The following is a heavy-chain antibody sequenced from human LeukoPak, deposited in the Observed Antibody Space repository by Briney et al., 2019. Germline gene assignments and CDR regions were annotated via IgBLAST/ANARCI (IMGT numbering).Heavy chain of an antibody. CDR1: GFTFSDYW. CDR3: ARGGLGVTPNDY. J-gene: IGHJ4*02. Sequence: GGSLRLSCAASGFTFSDYWMHWVRQAPGKGLEWVSGTNGDGSRTAYADSVKGRFSSSRDNAKNTLYLQVNSLRDEDTAVYYCARGGLGVTPNDYWGQGTLVTVSS. CDR2: TNGDGSRT. D-gene: IGHD3-10*01. V-gene: IGHV3-74*01.